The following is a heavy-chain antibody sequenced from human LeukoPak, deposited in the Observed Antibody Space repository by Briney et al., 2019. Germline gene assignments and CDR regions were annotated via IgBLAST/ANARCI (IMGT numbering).Heavy chain of an antibody. CDR2: INTNTGNP. D-gene: IGHD3-10*01. V-gene: IGHV7-4-1*02. Sequence: PGASVKVSCKASGYTFTSYAMNWVRQAPGQGLEWMGWINTNTGNPTYAQGFTGRFVFSLDTSVSTAYLQISSLKAEDTAVYYCARDRIGITMVRGLPYYFDYWGQGTLVTVSS. CDR3: ARDRIGITMVRGLPYYFDY. CDR1: GYTFTSYA. J-gene: IGHJ4*02.